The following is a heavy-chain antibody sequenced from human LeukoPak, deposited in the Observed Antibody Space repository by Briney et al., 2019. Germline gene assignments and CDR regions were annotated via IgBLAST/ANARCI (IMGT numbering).Heavy chain of an antibody. Sequence: GGSLRLSCSASGFICSNYGMYWVRQAPGKGLEFVSAISSDGDNTFYADPVKGRFTISGDNSKNTLYLQTSSLRGEDTAVYYCVRVNDYGDRNLYYFGYWGQGTLVTVSS. CDR1: GFICSNYG. V-gene: IGHV3-64D*06. CDR2: ISSDGDNT. J-gene: IGHJ4*02. CDR3: VRVNDYGDRNLYYFGY. D-gene: IGHD4-17*01.